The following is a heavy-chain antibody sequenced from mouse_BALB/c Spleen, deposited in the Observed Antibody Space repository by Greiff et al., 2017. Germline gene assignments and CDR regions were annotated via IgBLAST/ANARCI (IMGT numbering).Heavy chain of an antibody. CDR1: GYAFSSSW. V-gene: IGHV1-82*01. Sequence: QVQLQQSGPELVKPGASVKISCKASGYAFSSSWMNWVKQRPGQGLEWIGRIYPGDGDTNYNGKFKGKATLTADKSSSTAYMQLSSLTSVDSAVYFCARFYFDYWGQGTTLTVSS. J-gene: IGHJ2*01. CDR2: IYPGDGDT. CDR3: ARFYFDY.